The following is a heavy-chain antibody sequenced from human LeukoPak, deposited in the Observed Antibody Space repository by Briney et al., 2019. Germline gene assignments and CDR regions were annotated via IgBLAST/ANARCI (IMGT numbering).Heavy chain of an antibody. Sequence: SETLSLTCTVSGASIKSYHWSWIRQPAGRGLEWIGRLYNSGNTNYNPSLKSRVTMSLDTSKNQFSLKLNSVTSTDTAMYYCARDVGRWEGSYHFDYWGQGTLVTVSS. CDR2: LYNSGNT. CDR1: GASIKSYH. J-gene: IGHJ4*02. V-gene: IGHV4-4*07. CDR3: ARDVGRWEGSYHFDY. D-gene: IGHD1-26*01.